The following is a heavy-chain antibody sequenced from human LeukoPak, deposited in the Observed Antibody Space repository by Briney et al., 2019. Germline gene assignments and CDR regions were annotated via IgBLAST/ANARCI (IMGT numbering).Heavy chain of an antibody. J-gene: IGHJ4*02. V-gene: IGHV3-21*04. D-gene: IGHD4-17*01. CDR3: AREVPLDYGDFSYFDY. CDR1: GFTFSSYS. CDR2: ISSSSYI. Sequence: GGSLRLSCAASGFTFSSYSMNWVCQAPGKGLEWVSSISSSSYIYYADSVKGRFTISRDNAKNSLYLQMNSLRAEDTAFYYCAREVPLDYGDFSYFDYWGQGTLVTVSS.